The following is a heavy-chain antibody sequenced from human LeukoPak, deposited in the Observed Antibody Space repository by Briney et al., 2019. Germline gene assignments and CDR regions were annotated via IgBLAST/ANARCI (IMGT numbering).Heavy chain of an antibody. CDR3: ARERWYYDSSGYYTEYYFDY. CDR2: MSISGTT. Sequence: SQTLSLTCTVSGGSISSGNYFWSWIRQPAGKGLEWIGRMSISGTTNYNPSLKSRVTISVDTSKNQFSLKLSSVTAADTAVYYCARERWYYDSSGYYTEYYFDYWGQGTLVTVSS. V-gene: IGHV4-61*02. D-gene: IGHD3-22*01. J-gene: IGHJ4*02. CDR1: GGSISSGNYF.